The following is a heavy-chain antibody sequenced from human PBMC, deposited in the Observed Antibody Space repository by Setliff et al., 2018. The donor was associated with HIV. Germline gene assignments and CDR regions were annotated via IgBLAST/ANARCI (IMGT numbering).Heavy chain of an antibody. CDR3: ARDRKMDGYNFDYYYSYYMDV. J-gene: IGHJ6*03. CDR2: ISSSSSYI. CDR1: GFTFSSYS. V-gene: IGHV3-21*01. Sequence: LRLSCAASGFTFSSYSMNWVRQAPGKGLEWVSSISSSSSYIYYADSVKGRFTISRDNAKNSLYLQMNSLRAEDTAMYYCARDRKMDGYNFDYYYSYYMDVWGKGTTVTVSS. D-gene: IGHD5-12*01.